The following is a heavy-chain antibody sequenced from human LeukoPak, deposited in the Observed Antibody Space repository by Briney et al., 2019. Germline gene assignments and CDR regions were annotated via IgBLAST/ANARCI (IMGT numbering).Heavy chain of an antibody. CDR2: XXXXXSNK. Sequence: GGSLRLSCAASGFTFSSXXXXXVRQAPGXXXXXXXXXXXXXSNKYYADSVKGRFTXSRDNSKNTLYLQMNSLRAEDTAVYYCAKDAFIVVMTAIRGDYFDYWGQGTLVTVSS. V-gene: IGHV3-30*02. CDR3: AKDAFIVVMTAIRGDYFDY. D-gene: IGHD2-21*02. J-gene: IGHJ4*02. CDR1: GFTFSSXX.